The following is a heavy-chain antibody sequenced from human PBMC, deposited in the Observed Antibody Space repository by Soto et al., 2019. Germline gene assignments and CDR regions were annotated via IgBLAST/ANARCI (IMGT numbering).Heavy chain of an antibody. D-gene: IGHD3-22*01. CDR2: ISYDGSNK. J-gene: IGHJ4*02. CDR1: GFTFSSYG. CDR3: ARVSIEGVITAYYFDY. V-gene: IGHV3-30*03. Sequence: PGGSLRLSCAASGFTFSSYGMHWVRQAPGKGLEWVAVISYDGSNKYYADSVKGRFTISRDNSKNTLHLQMNSLRAEDTALYYCARVSIEGVITAYYFDYWGQGTLVTVSS.